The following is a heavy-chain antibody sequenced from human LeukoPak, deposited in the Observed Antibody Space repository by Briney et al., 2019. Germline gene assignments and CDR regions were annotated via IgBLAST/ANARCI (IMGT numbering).Heavy chain of an antibody. D-gene: IGHD3-10*01. V-gene: IGHV1-8*01. Sequence: ASVKVSCKASGYTFTSYDINWVRQATGQGLEWMGWMNPNSGNTGYAQKFKGRVTMTRNTSISTAYMELSSLRSEDTAAYYCARGHRQGGSGSYYKRDDYYYYMDVWGKGTTVIVS. CDR2: MNPNSGNT. CDR3: ARGHRQGGSGSYYKRDDYYYYMDV. J-gene: IGHJ6*03. CDR1: GYTFTSYD.